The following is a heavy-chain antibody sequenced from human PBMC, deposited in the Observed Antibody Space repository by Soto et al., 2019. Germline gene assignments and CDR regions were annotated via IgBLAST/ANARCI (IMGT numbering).Heavy chain of an antibody. CDR2: VHHSGST. CDR3: ARFRTGSYFPFDY. J-gene: IGHJ4*02. Sequence: SETLSLTCAVCGGSFNNYYWSWIRQPPGKGLEWIGEVHHSGSTNYNPSLKSRVTVLVDTSKNQFSLKLNSVTAADTAVYYCARFRTGSYFPFDYWGQGSLVTVSS. CDR1: GGSFNNYY. V-gene: IGHV4-34*01. D-gene: IGHD1-26*01.